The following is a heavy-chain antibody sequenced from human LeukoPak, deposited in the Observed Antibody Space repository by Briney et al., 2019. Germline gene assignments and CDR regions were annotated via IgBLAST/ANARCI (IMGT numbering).Heavy chain of an antibody. CDR2: IKPNSGGT. D-gene: IGHD3-10*01. Sequence: ASVKVSCKASGYTFTGYYMHWVRQAPGQGREWMGRIKPNSGGTNDAQKFPGRSTMTRDKSISTAYMELSRLRSADTAVYYCARRYYYGSGSYSFWFDPWGQGTLVTVSS. J-gene: IGHJ5*02. CDR1: GYTFTGYY. CDR3: ARRYYYGSGSYSFWFDP. V-gene: IGHV1-2*06.